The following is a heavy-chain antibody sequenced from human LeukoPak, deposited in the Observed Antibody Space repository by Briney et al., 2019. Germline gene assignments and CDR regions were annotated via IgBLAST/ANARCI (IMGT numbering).Heavy chain of an antibody. CDR3: ARGVRMVRGVIAQGY. Sequence: GASVKVSCKASGYTFTSYDINWVRQATGQGLEWMGWMNPNSGNTGYAQKFQGRVTMTRNTSISSAYMELSRLRSEDTAVYYCARGVRMVRGVIAQGYWGQGTLVTVSS. CDR1: GYTFTSYD. J-gene: IGHJ4*02. CDR2: MNPNSGNT. V-gene: IGHV1-8*01. D-gene: IGHD3-10*01.